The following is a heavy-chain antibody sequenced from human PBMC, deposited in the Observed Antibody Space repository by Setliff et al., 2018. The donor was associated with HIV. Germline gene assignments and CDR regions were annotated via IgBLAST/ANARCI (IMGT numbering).Heavy chain of an antibody. CDR2: IYSTGDT. Sequence: SETLSLTCTVSGGTIASGGHYWSWIRQHPGKGLEWVGHIYSTGDTNYNPSLKSRVTLSADTSKNQLSLSLTSVTAADTAVYYCARVRLTVIMMVDYFDQWGQGTLVTVSS. J-gene: IGHJ4*02. CDR3: ARVRLTVIMMVDYFDQ. D-gene: IGHD3-22*01. V-gene: IGHV4-61*08. CDR1: GGTIASGGHY.